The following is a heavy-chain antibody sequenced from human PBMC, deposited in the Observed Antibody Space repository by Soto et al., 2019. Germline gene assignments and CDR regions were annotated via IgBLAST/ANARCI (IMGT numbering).Heavy chain of an antibody. Sequence: EVQLVESGGGLIQPGGSLRLSCAASGFTVSSNYMSWVCQAPGKGLEWVSVIYSGGGTYYADSVKGRFTISRDNSKNTLYLQMNSLRAEDTAVYYCARDRVESGYPEYFQHWGQGTLVTVSS. CDR3: ARDRVESGYPEYFQH. J-gene: IGHJ1*01. D-gene: IGHD3-22*01. CDR2: IYSGGGT. V-gene: IGHV3-53*01. CDR1: GFTVSSNY.